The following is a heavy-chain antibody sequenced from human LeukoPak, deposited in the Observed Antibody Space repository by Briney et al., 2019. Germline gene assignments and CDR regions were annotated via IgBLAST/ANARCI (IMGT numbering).Heavy chain of an antibody. D-gene: IGHD1-26*01. CDR3: AKRTTAYTGSYYHQFDS. CDR1: GFTFSNYA. J-gene: IGHJ4*02. V-gene: IGHV3-23*01. CDR2: ISDGGSNT. Sequence: PGGSLRLSCAASGFTFSNYAMTWVRQAPGKGLEWVSGISDGGSNTHYAESVKGRFTISRDNSNNTLYLQMNSLGGEDTALYYWAKRTTAYTGSYYHQFDSWGQGTLVTVSS.